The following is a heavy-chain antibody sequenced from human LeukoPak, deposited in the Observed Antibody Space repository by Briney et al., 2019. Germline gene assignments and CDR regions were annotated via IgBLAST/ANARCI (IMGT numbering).Heavy chain of an antibody. J-gene: IGHJ4*02. D-gene: IGHD3-10*01. CDR3: ARHYYGSGSDSFDY. V-gene: IGHV4-59*08. CDR1: GGSISSYY. Sequence: SETLSLTCTVSGGSISSYYWSWIRQPPGKGLEWIGYIYYSGSTNYNPSLKSRVTISVDTSKNQLSLKLSSVTAADTAVYYCARHYYGSGSDSFDYWGQGTLVTVSS. CDR2: IYYSGST.